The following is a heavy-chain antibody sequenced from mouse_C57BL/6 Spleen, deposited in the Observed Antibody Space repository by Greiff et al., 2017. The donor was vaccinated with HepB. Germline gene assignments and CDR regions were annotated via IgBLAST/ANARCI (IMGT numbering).Heavy chain of an antibody. V-gene: IGHV1-54*01. J-gene: IGHJ4*01. Sequence: VQLQQSGAELVRPGTSVKVSCKASGYAFTNYLIEWVKQRPGQGLEWIGVINPGSGGTNYNEKFKGKATLTADKSSSTAYMQLSSLTSEDSAVYFCYYAMDYWGQGTSVTVSS. CDR3: YYAMDY. CDR2: INPGSGGT. CDR1: GYAFTNYL.